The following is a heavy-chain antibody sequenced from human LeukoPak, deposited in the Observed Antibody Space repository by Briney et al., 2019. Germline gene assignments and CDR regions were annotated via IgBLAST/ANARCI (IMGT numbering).Heavy chain of an antibody. CDR3: ARTPKDYYDSSGYYGWFDP. D-gene: IGHD3-22*01. J-gene: IGHJ5*02. CDR1: GGTFSSYA. V-gene: IGHV1-69*04. Sequence: ASVKVSCKASGGTFSSYAISWVRQAPGQGLEWMGRIIPIFGIANYAQKLQGRVTITADKSTSTAYMELSSLRSEDTAVYYCARTPKDYYDSSGYYGWFDPWGQGTLVTVSS. CDR2: IIPIFGIA.